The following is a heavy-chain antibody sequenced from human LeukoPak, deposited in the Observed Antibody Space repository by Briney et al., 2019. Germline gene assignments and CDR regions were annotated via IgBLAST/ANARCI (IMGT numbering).Heavy chain of an antibody. CDR3: TRDLYYYGSGSSLGMDV. J-gene: IGHJ6*02. V-gene: IGHV3-48*03. Sequence: PGGSLRLSCTASGFTFSGSDMNWVRQAPGKGLEWIAYISGRSHIIYYADSVRGRFTISRDNAKNSLFLQMNSLRAEDTAVYYCTRDLYYYGSGSSLGMDVWGQGTTVTVSS. D-gene: IGHD3-10*01. CDR1: GFTFSGSD. CDR2: ISGRSHII.